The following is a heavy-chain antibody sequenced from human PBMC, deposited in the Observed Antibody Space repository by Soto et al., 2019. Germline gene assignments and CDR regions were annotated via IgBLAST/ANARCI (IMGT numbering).Heavy chain of an antibody. J-gene: IGHJ6*03. V-gene: IGHV1-8*01. CDR3: ARAIYDYIWGSYYYYMDV. CDR2: MNPNSGNT. Sequence: ASVKVSCKASGYTFTSYDINWVRQATGQGLEWMGWMNPNSGNTGYAQKFQGRVTMTRNTSISTAYMELSSLRSEDTAVYYCARAIYDYIWGSYYYYMDVWGKGTTVTVSS. D-gene: IGHD3-16*01. CDR1: GYTFTSYD.